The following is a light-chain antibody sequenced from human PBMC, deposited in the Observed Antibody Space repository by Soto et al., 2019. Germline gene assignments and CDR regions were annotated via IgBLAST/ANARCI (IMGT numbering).Light chain of an antibody. CDR1: SGDVGGYDY. CDR3: SSYTSISTLYV. J-gene: IGLJ1*01. Sequence: QSALTQPPSASGSPGQSVTISCTGTSGDVGGYDYVSWYQQHPGKAPKLMIYEVTKRPLGVPDRFSGSKSGNTASLTVSGLQAEDEADYYCSSYTSISTLYVFGTGTKLTVL. V-gene: IGLV2-8*01. CDR2: EVT.